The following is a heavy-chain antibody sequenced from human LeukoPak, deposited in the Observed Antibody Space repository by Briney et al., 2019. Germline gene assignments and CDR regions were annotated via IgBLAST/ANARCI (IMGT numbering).Heavy chain of an antibody. Sequence: PGGSLRLSCAASGFTFSDSYMSWIRQAPGKGLEWVLCISNSGNTIYYADSVKGRFTVSRDDSRNTLYLQMSGLKTEDTAVYYCAKNHEAVTNSGVPSQGYWGQGTLVTVSS. D-gene: IGHD3-3*01. CDR1: GFTFSDSY. CDR3: AKNHEAVTNSGVPSQGY. J-gene: IGHJ4*02. V-gene: IGHV3-11*04. CDR2: ISNSGNTI.